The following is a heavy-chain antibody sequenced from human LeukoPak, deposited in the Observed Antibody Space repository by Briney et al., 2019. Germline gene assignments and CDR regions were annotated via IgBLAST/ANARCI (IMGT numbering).Heavy chain of an antibody. V-gene: IGHV3-21*01. D-gene: IGHD3-16*01. J-gene: IGHJ4*02. CDR1: GFTFSSYS. CDR3: ARVWGSDYSRGPFDY. CDR2: ISSSSSSYI. Sequence: PGGSLRLSCAASGFTFSSYSMNWVRQAPGKGLEWVSSISSSSSSYIYYADSVKGRFTISRDNAKNSLYLQMNSLRAEDTAVYYCARVWGSDYSRGPFDYWGQGTLVTVSS.